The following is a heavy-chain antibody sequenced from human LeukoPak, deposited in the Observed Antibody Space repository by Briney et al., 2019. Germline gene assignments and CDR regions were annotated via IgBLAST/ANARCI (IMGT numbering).Heavy chain of an antibody. CDR3: AKDVVAGLLWFGPGDY. J-gene: IGHJ4*02. CDR2: IRHDGSNK. V-gene: IGHV3-30*02. CDR1: GFTFSSYG. Sequence: GGSLRLSCAASGFTFSSYGMHWVRQAPGKGLEWVAFIRHDGSNKYYADSVKGRFTISRDNSKNTLYLQMNSLRAEGTAVYYCAKDVVAGLLWFGPGDYWGQGTLVTVSS. D-gene: IGHD3-10*01.